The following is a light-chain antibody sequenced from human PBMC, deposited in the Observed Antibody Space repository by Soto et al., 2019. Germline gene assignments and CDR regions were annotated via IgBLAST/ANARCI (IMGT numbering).Light chain of an antibody. CDR3: QQYNSYPLP. Sequence: DIQMTQSPSTLSASVGDRVTITCRASQSISSWLAWYQQKSGKAPKVLINKASSLESGVPSRFRGSGSGTEFTLTISSLQPDDFATYYCQQYNSYPLPYGGGTKVEIK. V-gene: IGKV1-5*03. CDR1: QSISSW. CDR2: KAS. J-gene: IGKJ4*02.